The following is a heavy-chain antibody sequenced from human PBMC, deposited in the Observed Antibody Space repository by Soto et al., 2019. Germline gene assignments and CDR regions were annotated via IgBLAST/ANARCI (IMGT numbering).Heavy chain of an antibody. J-gene: IGHJ5*02. D-gene: IGHD3-3*01. CDR2: IYYSGST. CDR1: GGSISSGDYY. Sequence: SETLSLTCTVSGGSISSGDYYWSWIRQPPGKGLEWIGYIYYSGSTYYNPSLKSRVTISVDTSKNQFSLKLSSVTAADTAVYYCARGLPPYYDFRSGYYGWFDTWGQGTLVTVSS. V-gene: IGHV4-30-4*01. CDR3: ARGLPPYYDFRSGYYGWFDT.